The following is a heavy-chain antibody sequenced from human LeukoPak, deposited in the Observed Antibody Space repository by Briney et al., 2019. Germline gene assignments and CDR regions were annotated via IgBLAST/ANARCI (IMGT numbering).Heavy chain of an antibody. D-gene: IGHD6-19*01. V-gene: IGHV1-69*05. CDR1: GGTFSSYA. CDR2: IIPIFGTA. CDR3: ARGDSSGWYPRYYFDY. J-gene: IGHJ4*02. Sequence: SVKVSCKASGGTFSSYAISWVRQAPGQGLEWMGGIIPIFGTANYAQKFQGRVTITTDESASTAYMELCSLRSEDTAVYYCARGDSSGWYPRYYFDYWGQGTLVTVSS.